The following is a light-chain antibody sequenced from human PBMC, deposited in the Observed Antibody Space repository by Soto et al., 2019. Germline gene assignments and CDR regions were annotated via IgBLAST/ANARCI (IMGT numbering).Light chain of an antibody. CDR3: QQYGSSPYT. V-gene: IGKV3D-20*01. Sequence: EIVLTQSPGTLSLSPGERPTLSCGASQSVSFNYLAWYQQKVGLAPRLLIYDASRRATGTPDRFSGSGSGTDFTLTISRLEPEDFAVYVCQQYGSSPYTFGQGTNLEIK. CDR2: DAS. J-gene: IGKJ2*01. CDR1: QSVSFNY.